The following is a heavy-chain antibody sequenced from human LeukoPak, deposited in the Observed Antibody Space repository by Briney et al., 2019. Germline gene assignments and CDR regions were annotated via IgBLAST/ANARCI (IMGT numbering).Heavy chain of an antibody. V-gene: IGHV3-74*01. Sequence: PGGSLRLSCAASGFTFSDYWMHWVRQAPGKGLVWVARINSGGSYTSYADSVKGRFTISRDNAKSTLYLQMNSLRAEDTAVYYCAREIGSCSGGLCSLGVFDYWGQGTLVTVSS. CDR3: AREIGSCSGGLCSLGVFDY. CDR2: INSGGSYT. J-gene: IGHJ4*02. D-gene: IGHD2-15*01. CDR1: GFTFSDYW.